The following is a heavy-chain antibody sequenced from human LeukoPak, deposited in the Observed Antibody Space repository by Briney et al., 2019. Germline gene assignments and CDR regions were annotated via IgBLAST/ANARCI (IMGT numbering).Heavy chain of an antibody. V-gene: IGHV1-18*01. CDR1: GYNFIIYG. J-gene: IGHJ4*02. Sequence: ASVKVSCKASGYNFIIYGISWVRQAPGQGLEWLGWISVDNGYTNRAQKLQDRLTMTTKRSTSTAYMELRGLRSDDTAVYFCARTVCSGDSCYSSDYWGQGTLVTVSS. D-gene: IGHD2-15*01. CDR2: ISVDNGYT. CDR3: ARTVCSGDSCYSSDY.